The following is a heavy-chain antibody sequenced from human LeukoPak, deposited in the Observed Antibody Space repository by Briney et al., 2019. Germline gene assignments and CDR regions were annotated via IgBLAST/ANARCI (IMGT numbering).Heavy chain of an antibody. CDR1: GYTFTSYG. CDR2: ISAYNGNT. CDR3: ARDLLWFGELLSFANKNNNWFDP. Sequence: GASVKVSCKASGYTFTSYGISWVRQAPGQGLEWMGWISAYNGNTNYAQKLQGRVTMTTDTSTSTAYMELRSLRSDDTAVYYCARDLLWFGELLSFANKNNNWFDPWGQGTLVTVSS. J-gene: IGHJ5*02. D-gene: IGHD3-10*01. V-gene: IGHV1-18*01.